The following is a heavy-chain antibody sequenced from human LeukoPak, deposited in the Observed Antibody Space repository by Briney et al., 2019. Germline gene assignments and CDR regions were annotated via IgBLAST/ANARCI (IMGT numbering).Heavy chain of an antibody. V-gene: IGHV3-74*01. CDR1: GFTFDDYG. J-gene: IGHJ4*02. CDR3: ARRSSGSPPYYFDY. D-gene: IGHD1-26*01. Sequence: PGGSLRLSCAASGFTFDDYGMSWVRQAPGKGLVWVSRINSDGSTTNYADSVKGRFTISRDNAKNTLDLQMNSLRAEDTAVYYCARRSSGSPPYYFDYWGQGTLVTVSS. CDR2: INSDGSTT.